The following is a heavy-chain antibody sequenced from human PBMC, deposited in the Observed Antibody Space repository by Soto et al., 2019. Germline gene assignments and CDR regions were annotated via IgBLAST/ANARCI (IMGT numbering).Heavy chain of an antibody. CDR2: IIPIFGTA. CDR3: ARDLDSSGYYYTGAAFDI. D-gene: IGHD3-22*01. J-gene: IGHJ3*02. CDR1: GGTFSSYA. Sequence: ASVKVSCKASGGTFSSYAISWVRQAPGQGLEWMGGIIPIFGTANYAQKFQGRVTITADESTSTAYMELSSLRSEDTAVYYCARDLDSSGYYYTGAAFDIWGQGTMVTVSS. V-gene: IGHV1-69*13.